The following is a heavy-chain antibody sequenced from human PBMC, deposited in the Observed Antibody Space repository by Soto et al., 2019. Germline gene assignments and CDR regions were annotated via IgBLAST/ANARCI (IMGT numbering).Heavy chain of an antibody. CDR3: ARVEAVAGIYNYHGLDV. Sequence: QVQLVQSGAEVKKPGSSVKVSCKASVGTFSNYAISWVRQAPGQGLEWMGGIVPIFGTTYYAQKFQGRVTIIADDSTTTAYLELSSLRSEDTAMYYCARVEAVAGIYNYHGLDVWGQGTAVSVSS. D-gene: IGHD6-19*01. CDR2: IVPIFGTT. CDR1: VGTFSNYA. J-gene: IGHJ6*02. V-gene: IGHV1-69*12.